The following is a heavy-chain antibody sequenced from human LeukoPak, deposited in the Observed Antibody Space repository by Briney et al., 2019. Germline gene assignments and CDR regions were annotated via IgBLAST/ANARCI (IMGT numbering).Heavy chain of an antibody. J-gene: IGHJ4*02. Sequence: PGGSLRLSCAASGFTFSSYWMSWVRQAPGKGLEWVANIKQDGSEKYYVDSVKGRFTISGDNAKNSLYLQMNSLRAEDTAVYYCARVREYQLLNYFDYWGQGTLVTVSS. CDR1: GFTFSSYW. CDR2: IKQDGSEK. D-gene: IGHD2-2*01. CDR3: ARVREYQLLNYFDY. V-gene: IGHV3-7*01.